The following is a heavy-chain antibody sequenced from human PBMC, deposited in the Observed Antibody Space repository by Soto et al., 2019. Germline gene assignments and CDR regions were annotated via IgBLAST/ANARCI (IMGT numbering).Heavy chain of an antibody. D-gene: IGHD6-19*01. CDR2: ISSHGRDI. V-gene: IGHV3-21*06. J-gene: IGHJ4*02. Sequence: GGSLRLSCEASVFTFTSDSMTWVRQAPGKGLEWVSSISSHGRDIFYADSVKGRFTISRDNAKDSLHLQMNSLTGEDSAVYYCARGAALAGKLDLWGQGTLVTV. CDR3: ARGAALAGKLDL. CDR1: VFTFTSDS.